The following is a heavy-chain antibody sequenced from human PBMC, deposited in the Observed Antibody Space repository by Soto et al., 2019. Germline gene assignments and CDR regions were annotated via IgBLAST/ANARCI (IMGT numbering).Heavy chain of an antibody. CDR2: INPSSVTI. Sequence: ASVKVSCKPSGDTSTNYHVHWARQAPGQGLEWIGIINPSSVTIGFAEKFQGRLTMTRNTSASTAYMELSSLRSEDTAVYYCATGRLGRSDYWGQGTLVTVSS. CDR1: GDTSTNYH. CDR3: ATGRLGRSDY. J-gene: IGHJ4*02. D-gene: IGHD3-16*01. V-gene: IGHV1-46*01.